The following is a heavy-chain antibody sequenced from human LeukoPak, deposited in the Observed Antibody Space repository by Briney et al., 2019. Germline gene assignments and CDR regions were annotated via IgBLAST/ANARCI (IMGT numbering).Heavy chain of an antibody. CDR3: ARGAITGTDAFDI. D-gene: IGHD1-20*01. CDR1: GFSVSGNY. V-gene: IGHV3-53*01. Sequence: QPGGSLRLSCAASGFSVSGNYMNWVRQAPGRGLEWVSIIYTAETTNYADSVKGRFIISRDGSKNTLYLQMNRLRVDDTAAYYCARGAITGTDAFDIWGQGTMVTVSS. CDR2: IYTAETT. J-gene: IGHJ3*02.